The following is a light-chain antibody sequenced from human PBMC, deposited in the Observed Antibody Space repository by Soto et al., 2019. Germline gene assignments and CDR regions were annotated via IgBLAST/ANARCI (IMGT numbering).Light chain of an antibody. CDR1: QGISSY. Sequence: IQLTQSPSSLSASVGDRVTITCRASQGISSYLAWYQQKPGKAPKLLIYAASTLQSGVPSRFSGSGSGTDFTLTISSLQPEDFATYYCQQLKSLWTFGQGTKVEIK. V-gene: IGKV1-9*01. CDR3: QQLKSLWT. CDR2: AAS. J-gene: IGKJ1*01.